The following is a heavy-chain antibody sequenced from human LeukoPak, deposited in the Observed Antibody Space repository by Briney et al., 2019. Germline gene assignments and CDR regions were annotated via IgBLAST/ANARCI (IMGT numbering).Heavy chain of an antibody. Sequence: GRSLRLSCAASGFTFSSYGMNWVRQAPGKGLEWVAVIWYDGSNKYYADSVKGRFTISRDNSKNTLYLQMNSLRAEDTAVYYCAKDPSYYGDYPGYWGQGTLVTVSS. J-gene: IGHJ4*02. CDR2: IWYDGSNK. CDR1: GFTFSSYG. V-gene: IGHV3-33*06. D-gene: IGHD4-17*01. CDR3: AKDPSYYGDYPGY.